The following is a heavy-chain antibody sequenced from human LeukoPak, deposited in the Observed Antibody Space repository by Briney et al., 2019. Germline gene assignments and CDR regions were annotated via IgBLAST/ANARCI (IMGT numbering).Heavy chain of an antibody. J-gene: IGHJ4*02. CDR2: ISYDGSNK. V-gene: IGHV3-30-3*01. D-gene: IGHD6-6*01. CDR3: AKDFVEYSSSSQTPDY. CDR1: GFTFSSYA. Sequence: PGRSLRLSCAASGFTFSSYAMHWVRQAPGKGLEGVAVISYDGSNKYYADSVKGRFTISRDNSKNTLYLQMNSLRAEDTAVYYCAKDFVEYSSSSQTPDYWGQGTLVTVSS.